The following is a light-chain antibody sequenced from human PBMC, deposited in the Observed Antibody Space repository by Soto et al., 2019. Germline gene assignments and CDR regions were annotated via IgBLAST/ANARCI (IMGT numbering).Light chain of an antibody. CDR2: DVT. J-gene: IGLJ2*01. CDR1: SRDVGIYNY. CDR3: CSYAGNYTLL. V-gene: IGLV2-11*01. Sequence: QSALTQPRSVSGSPGQSVTVSCTGTSRDVGIYNYVSWYQQRPGTAPKVMIYDVTKRPSRVPDRFSGSKSANTASLTISGLQADDEADYYCCSYAGNYTLLFGGGTKVTVL.